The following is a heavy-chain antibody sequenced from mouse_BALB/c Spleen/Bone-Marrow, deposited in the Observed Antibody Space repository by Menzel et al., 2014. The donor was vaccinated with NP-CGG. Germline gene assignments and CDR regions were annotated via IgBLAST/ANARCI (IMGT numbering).Heavy chain of an antibody. CDR3: ARPDYGSAMDY. CDR1: GFDFSRYW. CDR2: INPDSSTI. J-gene: IGHJ4*01. Sequence: EVQLQQSGGGLVQPGGSLKLSCAASGFDFSRYWMSWVRQAPGKGLEWIGEINPDSSTINYTPSLKDKFIISRDNAKNTLSLLMSKVRSEDTALYYCARPDYGSAMDYWGQGTSVTVSS. V-gene: IGHV4-1*02. D-gene: IGHD1-1*01.